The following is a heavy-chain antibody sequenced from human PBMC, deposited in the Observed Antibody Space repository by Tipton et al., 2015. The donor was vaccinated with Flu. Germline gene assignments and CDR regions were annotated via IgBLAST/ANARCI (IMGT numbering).Heavy chain of an antibody. J-gene: IGHJ2*01. CDR3: ASERSYGDWYFDL. Sequence: TLSLTCTVSGGSISSYYWSWIRQSAGKGLEWIGRTYISGSTNYNPSLKSRVTLSVDTSKNQFSLKLSSVTAADMAIYYCASERSYGDWYFDLWGRGSLVTVSS. V-gene: IGHV4-4*07. CDR2: TYISGST. CDR1: GGSISSYY. D-gene: IGHD4-17*01.